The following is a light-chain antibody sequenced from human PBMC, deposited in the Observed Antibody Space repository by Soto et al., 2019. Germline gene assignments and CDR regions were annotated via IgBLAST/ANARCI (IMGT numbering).Light chain of an antibody. Sequence: DIVMTQSPDSLAVSLGERATINCKSSQSVLYSSNNKNYLGWYQQEPGQPPKLLIYWASTRESGVPDRFSGSGSGTDFTLTISSLQAEDVAVYYCQQYYGTPPTFGQGTKVEIK. CDR2: WAS. J-gene: IGKJ1*01. CDR1: QSVLYSSNNKNY. CDR3: QQYYGTPPT. V-gene: IGKV4-1*01.